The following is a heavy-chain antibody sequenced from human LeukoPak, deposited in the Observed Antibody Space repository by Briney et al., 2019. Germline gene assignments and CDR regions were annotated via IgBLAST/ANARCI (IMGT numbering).Heavy chain of an antibody. Sequence: GASVKVSCKASGGTFSSYAISWVRQAPGQGLEWMGWINPNSGGTNYAQKFQGRVTMTRDTSISTAYMELSRLRSDDTAVYYCARFSAGITMVRGVIAWFDPWGQGTLVTVSS. V-gene: IGHV1-2*02. D-gene: IGHD3-10*01. CDR2: INPNSGGT. J-gene: IGHJ5*02. CDR1: GGTFSSYA. CDR3: ARFSAGITMVRGVIAWFDP.